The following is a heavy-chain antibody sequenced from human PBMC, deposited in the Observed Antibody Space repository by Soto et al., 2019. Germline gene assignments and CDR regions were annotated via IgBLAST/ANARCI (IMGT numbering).Heavy chain of an antibody. CDR3: ARPSSDYGAWGWSLAY. D-gene: IGHD4-17*01. CDR2: ISAHNGNT. J-gene: IGHJ4*02. CDR1: GYTFTGYA. V-gene: IGHV1-18*01. Sequence: QVQLVQSGAEVKNPGASVTVSCKASGYTFTGYAISWVRQAPGQGLEWMGWISAHNGNTNFAQKFQGRVTMTTDTSTSTAVMELRSLRSDDTAVYYCARPSSDYGAWGWSLAYWGQGTLVTVSS.